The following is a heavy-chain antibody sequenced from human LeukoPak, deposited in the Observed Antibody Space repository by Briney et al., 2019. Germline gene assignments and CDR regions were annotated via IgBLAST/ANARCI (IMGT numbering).Heavy chain of an antibody. CDR2: ISWNSGSI. Sequence: PGGPLRLSCAASGFTFDDYAMHWVRQAPGKGLEWVSGISWNSGSIGYADSVKGRFTISRDNAKNSLYLQMNSLRAEDTALYYCAKDIAARSWKSLPDYWGQGTLVTVSS. V-gene: IGHV3-9*01. CDR3: AKDIAARSWKSLPDY. D-gene: IGHD6-6*01. J-gene: IGHJ4*02. CDR1: GFTFDDYA.